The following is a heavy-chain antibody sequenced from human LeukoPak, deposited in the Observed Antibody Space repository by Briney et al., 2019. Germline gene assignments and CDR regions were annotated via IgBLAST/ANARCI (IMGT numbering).Heavy chain of an antibody. D-gene: IGHD6-19*01. J-gene: IGHJ4*02. Sequence: PGGSLRLSCAASGFAFSNYGMSWVRQAPGKGLEWVSAISGSGSGTYYADSVKGRFTIFRDNSKNTLHLQMNSLRAEDTAEYYCAKDKAGGLDYWGQGILVTVSS. V-gene: IGHV3-23*01. CDR2: ISGSGSGT. CDR1: GFAFSNYG. CDR3: AKDKAGGLDY.